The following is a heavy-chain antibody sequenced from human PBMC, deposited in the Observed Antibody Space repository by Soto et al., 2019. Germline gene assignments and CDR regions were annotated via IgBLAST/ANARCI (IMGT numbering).Heavy chain of an antibody. V-gene: IGHV1-69*13. D-gene: IGHD5-18*01. Sequence: SVKVSCKASGGTFSSYAISWVRQAPGQGLEWMGGIIPIFGTANYAQKFQGRVTITADESTSTAYMELSSLRSEDTAVYYCAREERQLWSPIYYYYGMDVWGQGTTVTVSS. CDR2: IIPIFGTA. CDR1: GGTFSSYA. CDR3: AREERQLWSPIYYYYGMDV. J-gene: IGHJ6*02.